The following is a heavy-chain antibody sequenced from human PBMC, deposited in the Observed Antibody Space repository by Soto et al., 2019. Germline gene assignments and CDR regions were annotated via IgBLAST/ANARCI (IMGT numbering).Heavy chain of an antibody. J-gene: IGHJ6*04. CDR3: ASSYSSSWYGYYGTDV. Sequence: SETLSLTCTVSGGSISSYYWSWIRQPPGKGLEWIGYIYYSVSTNYNPSLKSRVTISVDTSKNQFSLKLSSVTAADTAVYYCASSYSSSWYGYYGTDVWGKGNTVTVSA. V-gene: IGHV4-59*01. CDR2: IYYSVST. CDR1: GGSISSYY. D-gene: IGHD6-13*01.